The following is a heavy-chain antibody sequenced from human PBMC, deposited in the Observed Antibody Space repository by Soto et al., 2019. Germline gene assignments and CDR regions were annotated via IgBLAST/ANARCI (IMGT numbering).Heavy chain of an antibody. CDR1: GGTFSSYA. V-gene: IGHV1-69*13. Sequence: SVKVSCKASGGTFSSYAISWVRQAPGQGLEWMGGIIPIFGTANYAQKFQGRVTITADESTSTAYMELSSLRSEDTAVYYCARGDFWSGYSPRYGMDVWGQGTTVTVSS. CDR2: IIPIFGTA. CDR3: ARGDFWSGYSPRYGMDV. J-gene: IGHJ6*02. D-gene: IGHD3-3*01.